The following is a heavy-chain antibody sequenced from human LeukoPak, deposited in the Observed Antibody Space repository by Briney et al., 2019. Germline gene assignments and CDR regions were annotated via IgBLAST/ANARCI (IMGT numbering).Heavy chain of an antibody. D-gene: IGHD4-17*01. V-gene: IGHV1-46*01. J-gene: IGHJ4*02. CDR1: GYSFINYY. Sequence: ASVKVSCKASGYSFINYYIHWVRQAPGQGLEWMGIINPSGAGTSFAQKFRGRVTMTRDMSTSTVYMELNSLRSQDTAVYYCARAWEAVAGNYGVVDYWGQGTLVTVSS. CDR2: INPSGAGT. CDR3: ARAWEAVAGNYGVVDY.